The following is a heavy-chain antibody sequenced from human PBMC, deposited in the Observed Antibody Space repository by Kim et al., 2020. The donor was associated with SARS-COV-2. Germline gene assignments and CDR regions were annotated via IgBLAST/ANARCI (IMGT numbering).Heavy chain of an antibody. CDR1: GYTFTSYY. CDR2: INPSGGST. Sequence: ASVKVSCKASGYTFTSYYMHWVRQAPGQGLEWMGIINPSGGSTSYAQKFQGRVTMTRDTSTSTVYMELSSLRSEDTAVYYCASTPYSSSWYANHFDYWGQGTLVTVSS. V-gene: IGHV1-46*01. D-gene: IGHD6-13*01. J-gene: IGHJ4*02. CDR3: ASTPYSSSWYANHFDY.